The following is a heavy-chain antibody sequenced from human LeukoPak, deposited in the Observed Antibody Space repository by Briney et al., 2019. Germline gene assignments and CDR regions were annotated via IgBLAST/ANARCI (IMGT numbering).Heavy chain of an antibody. J-gene: IGHJ5*02. Sequence: GGSLRLSCAASGFTFSSYSMNWVRQAPGKGLEWVSSISSSSSYIYYADSVKGRFTISRDNAKNSLYLQMNSLRAEDTAVYYCARVLAGQGFWSGYSDWFDPWGQGTLVTVSS. V-gene: IGHV3-21*01. CDR2: ISSSSSYI. CDR1: GFTFSSYS. CDR3: ARVLAGQGFWSGYSDWFDP. D-gene: IGHD3-3*01.